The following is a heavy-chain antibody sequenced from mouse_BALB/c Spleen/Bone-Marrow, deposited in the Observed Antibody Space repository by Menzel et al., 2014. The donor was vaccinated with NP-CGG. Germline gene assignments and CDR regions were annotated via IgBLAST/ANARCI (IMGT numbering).Heavy chain of an antibody. V-gene: IGHV5-2*01. J-gene: IGHJ3*01. CDR3: ARHHYGRAWFTY. Sequence: EVQRVESGGGLVQPGESLKLSCESNDFEFPSHDMSWVRKTPEKRLELVAAFNSDGGSTYYPDTMERRFIISRDNTKXTLYLQMSSLRSEDTALYYCARHHYGRAWFTYWGQGTLVTVSA. CDR1: DFEFPSHD. CDR2: FNSDGGST. D-gene: IGHD1-1*01.